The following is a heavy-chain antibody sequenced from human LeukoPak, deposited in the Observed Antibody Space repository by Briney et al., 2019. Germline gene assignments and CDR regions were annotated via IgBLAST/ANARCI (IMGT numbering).Heavy chain of an antibody. CDR3: AKETPGYCSSTSCPNWFDP. J-gene: IGHJ5*02. CDR1: GFTFSSYA. D-gene: IGHD2-2*01. Sequence: GGSLRLSCAASGFTFSSYAMSWVRQAPGKGLEWVSAISGSGGSTYYADSVKGRFTISRDNSKNTLYLQMNSLRAEDTAVYYCAKETPGYCSSTSCPNWFDPWGQGTLVTVSS. V-gene: IGHV3-23*01. CDR2: ISGSGGST.